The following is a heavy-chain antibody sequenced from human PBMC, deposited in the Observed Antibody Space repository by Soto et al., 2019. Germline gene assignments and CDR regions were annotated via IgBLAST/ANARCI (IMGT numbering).Heavy chain of an antibody. CDR2: TKRDGSTT. CDR1: GFTISNIW. CDR3: ASGLIMGTNF. J-gene: IGHJ4*02. D-gene: IGHD2-8*01. V-gene: IGHV3-74*01. Sequence: GGSLRLSCAVSGFTISNIWMHWVRQAPGKGLVSVSRTKRDGSTTDYADSVKGRFTVSRDNVKNTLYLQMSSLRAEDTAVYYCASGLIMGTNFWGPGTLVTVSS.